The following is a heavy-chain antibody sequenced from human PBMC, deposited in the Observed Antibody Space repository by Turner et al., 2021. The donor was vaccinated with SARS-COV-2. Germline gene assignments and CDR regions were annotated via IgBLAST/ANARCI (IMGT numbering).Heavy chain of an antibody. CDR2: IYSGGST. Sequence: EVQLVESGGGLVQPGGSLRLSCAASGFTVSRNYMSWVRQAPGKGLEWVSVIYSGGSTYYADSVKGRFTISRHNSKNTLYLQMNSLRAEDTAVYHRARDLVAYGMDVWGQGTTVTVSS. D-gene: IGHD2-15*01. CDR3: ARDLVAYGMDV. CDR1: GFTVSRNY. J-gene: IGHJ6*02. V-gene: IGHV3-53*04.